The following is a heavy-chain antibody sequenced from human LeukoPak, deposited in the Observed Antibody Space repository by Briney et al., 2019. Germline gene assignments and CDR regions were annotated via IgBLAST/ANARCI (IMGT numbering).Heavy chain of an antibody. CDR1: GGSISSSNYY. V-gene: IGHV4-39*01. J-gene: IGHJ6*03. D-gene: IGHD3-10*01. Sequence: SETLSLTCTVSGGSISSSNYYWGWIRQPPGKGLEWIGTIYYSGTTYYNPSLESRVTISEDTSKNQFSLTLRSVTAADTAVYYCARQTSDYYYYYMDVWGKGTTVTVSS. CDR2: IYYSGTT. CDR3: ARQTSDYYYYYMDV.